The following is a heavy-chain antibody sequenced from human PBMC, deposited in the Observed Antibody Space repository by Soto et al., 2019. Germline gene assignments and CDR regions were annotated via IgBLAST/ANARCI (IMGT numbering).Heavy chain of an antibody. CDR3: ANDGSGSYFAAGYDVDV. D-gene: IGHD3-10*01. V-gene: IGHV3-30*18. CDR1: GFTFSSYG. Sequence: QVQLVESGGGVVQPGRSLRLSCAASGFTFSSYGMHWVRQAPGKGLEWVAVISYDGYNKYYADSVKGRFTISRDNSKNPLYLKMKSLRAEVTAVYYCANDGSGSYFAAGYDVDVWGQGTKVTVSS. J-gene: IGHJ6*02. CDR2: ISYDGYNK.